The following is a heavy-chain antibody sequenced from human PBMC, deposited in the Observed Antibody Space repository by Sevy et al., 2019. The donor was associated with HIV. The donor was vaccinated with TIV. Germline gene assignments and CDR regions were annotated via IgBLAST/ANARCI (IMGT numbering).Heavy chain of an antibody. CDR3: TKDEAYTVATSYYFDY. J-gene: IGHJ4*02. Sequence: GGSLRLSCAASGFTFSSYAMNWVRQAPGKGLEWVSGLSGSGGSTNYADSVKGRFTISRDNSKNSLYLQMNSLRAEDTAVYYCTKDEAYTVATSYYFDYWGQGTLVTVSS. CDR1: GFTFSSYA. D-gene: IGHD5-12*01. CDR2: LSGSGGST. V-gene: IGHV3-23*01.